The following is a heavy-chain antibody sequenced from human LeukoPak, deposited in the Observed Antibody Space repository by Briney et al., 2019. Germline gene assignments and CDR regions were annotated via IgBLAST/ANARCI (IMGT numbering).Heavy chain of an antibody. CDR1: GYTFTSYY. V-gene: IGHV1-46*01. Sequence: GASVKVSCKASGYTFTSYYMHWVRQAPGQGLEWMGIINPSGGSTSYAQKFQGRVTMTRDMSTSTVYMELSSLRSEDTAVYYCARDLGLDSSSWYAFDYWGQGTLVTVSS. D-gene: IGHD6-13*01. CDR2: INPSGGST. J-gene: IGHJ4*02. CDR3: ARDLGLDSSSWYAFDY.